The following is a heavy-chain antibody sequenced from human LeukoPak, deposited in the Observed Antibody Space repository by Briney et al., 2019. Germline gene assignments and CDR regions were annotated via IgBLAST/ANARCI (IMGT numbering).Heavy chain of an antibody. Sequence: SVKVSCKASGGTFSSYAISWVRQAPGQGLEWMGRIIPILGIANYAQKFQGRVTITADKSTSTAYMELSSLRSEDTAVYYCARAGTGKWYYFDYWGQGTLVTVSS. J-gene: IGHJ4*02. CDR2: IIPILGIA. D-gene: IGHD1-14*01. V-gene: IGHV1-69*04. CDR1: GGTFSSYA. CDR3: ARAGTGKWYYFDY.